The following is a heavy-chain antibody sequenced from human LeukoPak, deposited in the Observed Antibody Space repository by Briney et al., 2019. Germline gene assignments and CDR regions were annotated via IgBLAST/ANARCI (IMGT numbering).Heavy chain of an antibody. D-gene: IGHD3-3*01. Sequence: GGSPRLSCTASGFTFGDYAMSWVRQAPGKGLEWVGFIRSKAYGGTTEYAASVKGRFTISRDDSKSIAYLQLNSLKAEDTAVYYCTRDIFGVVNFDYWGQGTLVTVSS. CDR3: TRDIFGVVNFDY. V-gene: IGHV3-49*04. J-gene: IGHJ4*02. CDR1: GFTFGDYA. CDR2: IRSKAYGGTT.